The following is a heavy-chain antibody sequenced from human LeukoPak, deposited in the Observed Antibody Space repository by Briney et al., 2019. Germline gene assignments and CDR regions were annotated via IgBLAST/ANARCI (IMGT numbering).Heavy chain of an antibody. CDR3: ARVRNNSYFDY. D-gene: IGHD2/OR15-2a*01. Sequence: PGGSLRLSCAASGYTFSSYSLSWVRQAPGKGLEWVSYISGGSNDIYYADSVKGRFTVSRDNAENSLYLQMSSLRAEDTAVYYCARVRNNSYFDYWGQGTLVTVSS. V-gene: IGHV3-21*05. J-gene: IGHJ4*02. CDR1: GYTFSSYS. CDR2: ISGGSNDI.